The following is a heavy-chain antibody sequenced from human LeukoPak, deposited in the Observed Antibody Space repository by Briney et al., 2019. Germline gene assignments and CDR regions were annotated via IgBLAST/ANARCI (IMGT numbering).Heavy chain of an antibody. Sequence: PSETLSLTCTVSGGSVSSGSYYWSWIRQPPGKGLEWIGYIYYSGSTNYNPSLKSRVTISVDTSKNQFSLKLSSVTAADTAVYYCARSRTYCSSTSCHSNWLDPWGQGTLVTVSS. D-gene: IGHD2-2*01. CDR3: ARSRTYCSSTSCHSNWLDP. CDR2: IYYSGST. CDR1: GGSVSSGSYY. J-gene: IGHJ5*02. V-gene: IGHV4-61*01.